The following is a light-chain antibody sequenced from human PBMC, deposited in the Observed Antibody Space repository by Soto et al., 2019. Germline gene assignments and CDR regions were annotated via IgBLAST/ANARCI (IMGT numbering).Light chain of an antibody. Sequence: EIVLTQSPATLSLSPGERATLSCGASQSVSSSYLAWYQQKPGLAPRLLMYDASSRATGIPDRFSCSGSGTDFTLTISRLEPEDFAVYYCQQYGSSPYTFGQGTKLDIK. J-gene: IGKJ2*01. CDR3: QQYGSSPYT. CDR2: DAS. CDR1: QSVSSSY. V-gene: IGKV3D-20*01.